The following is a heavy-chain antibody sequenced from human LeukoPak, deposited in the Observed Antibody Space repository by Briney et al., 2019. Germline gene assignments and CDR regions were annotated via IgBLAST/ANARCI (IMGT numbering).Heavy chain of an antibody. J-gene: IGHJ4*02. Sequence: ASVKGSCKASGYTFTSYGISWVRQAPGQGLEWMRWISAYNGNTNYAQKLQGRVTMTTDTSTSTAYMELRSLRSDDTAVYYCARRYSFGGVIVPFDYWGQGTLVTVSS. D-gene: IGHD3-16*02. V-gene: IGHV1-18*01. CDR2: ISAYNGNT. CDR3: ARRYSFGGVIVPFDY. CDR1: GYTFTSYG.